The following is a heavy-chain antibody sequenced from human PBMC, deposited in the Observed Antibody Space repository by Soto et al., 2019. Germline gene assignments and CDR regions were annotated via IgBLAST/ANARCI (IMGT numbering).Heavy chain of an antibody. Sequence: PSQTLSLTCAVYGGSFSGYYWTWIRQPPGKGLEWIGDIIHSGSTNYNPSLKSRVTISGDTSKNQFSLKLSSVTAADTAVYYCAKLPPDHADEDYWGEGTLVTVSS. CDR2: IIHSGST. CDR1: GGSFSGYY. J-gene: IGHJ4*02. CDR3: AKLPPDHADEDY. V-gene: IGHV4-34*12.